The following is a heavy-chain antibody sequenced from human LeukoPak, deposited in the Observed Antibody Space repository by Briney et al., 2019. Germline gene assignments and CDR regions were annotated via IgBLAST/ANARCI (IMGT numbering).Heavy chain of an antibody. CDR1: GLTFSSYG. Sequence: GGSLRLSCAASGLTFSSYGMHWVRQAPGKGLEWVAFIRYDGSNKYYADSVKGRFTISRDNSKNTLYLQMNSLRAEDTAVYYCAIVVVPAALGEDYWGQGTLVTVSS. D-gene: IGHD2-2*01. CDR3: AIVVVPAALGEDY. V-gene: IGHV3-30*02. J-gene: IGHJ4*02. CDR2: IRYDGSNK.